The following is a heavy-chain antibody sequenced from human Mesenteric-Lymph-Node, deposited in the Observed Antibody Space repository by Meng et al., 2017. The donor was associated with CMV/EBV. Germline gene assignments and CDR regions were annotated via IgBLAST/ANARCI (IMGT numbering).Heavy chain of an antibody. D-gene: IGHD3/OR15-3a*01. J-gene: IGHJ4*02. CDR2: IYYSGST. CDR3: ATHFEDFWTGPLDS. Sequence: SETLSLTCSVSGGSISSSPYYWGWIRQRPGKGLEWIGSIYYSGSTYYSPSLRSRITISVDTSKNHFSLKLSSMTAGDTAVYYCATHFEDFWTGPLDSWGQGSLVTVSS. CDR1: GGSISSSPYY. V-gene: IGHV4-39*02.